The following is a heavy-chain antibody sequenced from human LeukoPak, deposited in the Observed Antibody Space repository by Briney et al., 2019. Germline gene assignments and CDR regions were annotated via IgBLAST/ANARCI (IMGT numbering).Heavy chain of an antibody. Sequence: GGSLRLSCAASGFTFSSYWMSWVRQAPGKGLEWVANIKQDGSEKYYVDSVKGRFSISRDNAKNSLYLQMNSLRAEDTAVYYCVYSSGWYPNFDYWGQGTLVTVSS. CDR3: VYSSGWYPNFDY. CDR1: GFTFSSYW. CDR2: IKQDGSEK. J-gene: IGHJ4*02. V-gene: IGHV3-7*01. D-gene: IGHD6-19*01.